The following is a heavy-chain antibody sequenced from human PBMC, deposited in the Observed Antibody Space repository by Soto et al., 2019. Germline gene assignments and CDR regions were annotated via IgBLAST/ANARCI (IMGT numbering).Heavy chain of an antibody. V-gene: IGHV1-18*01. CDR1: GYTFTSYG. Sequence: ASVKVSCKASGYTFTSYGISWVRQAPGQGLEWMGWINAYNGNTNYAQKLQGRVTMTTDTSTSTAYMELRSLRSDDTAVYYCARENGDYDFWSGYYTGGYNWFDPWGQGTLVTVSS. D-gene: IGHD3-3*01. CDR3: ARENGDYDFWSGYYTGGYNWFDP. CDR2: INAYNGNT. J-gene: IGHJ5*02.